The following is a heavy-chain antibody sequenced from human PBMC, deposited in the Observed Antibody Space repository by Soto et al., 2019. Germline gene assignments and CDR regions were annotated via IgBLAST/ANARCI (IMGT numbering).Heavy chain of an antibody. Sequence: PGGSLRLSCAASGFTFSSYAMSWVRQAPGKGLEWVSAISGSGGSTYYADSVKGRFTISRDNSKNTLYLQMNSLRAEDTAVYYCAKSSGKGTVTTHTDYWGQGTLVTVSS. V-gene: IGHV3-23*01. CDR1: GFTFSSYA. CDR2: ISGSGGST. D-gene: IGHD4-17*01. CDR3: AKSSGKGTVTTHTDY. J-gene: IGHJ4*02.